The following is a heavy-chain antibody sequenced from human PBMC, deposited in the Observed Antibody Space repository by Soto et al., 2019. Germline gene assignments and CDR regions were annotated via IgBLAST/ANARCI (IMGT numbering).Heavy chain of an antibody. CDR2: ISGSGGTT. V-gene: IGHV3-23*01. Sequence: PGGSLRLSCAASGFSFGSYALSWVRQAPGKGLEWVSAISGSGGTTYYSDSVKGRFTISRDNSKNTVYLQMNDLRVEDAAEYFCAKDSWAIFGVPAGEYYAMDVWGQGTTVTVS. J-gene: IGHJ6*02. D-gene: IGHD3-3*01. CDR1: GFSFGSYA. CDR3: AKDSWAIFGVPAGEYYAMDV.